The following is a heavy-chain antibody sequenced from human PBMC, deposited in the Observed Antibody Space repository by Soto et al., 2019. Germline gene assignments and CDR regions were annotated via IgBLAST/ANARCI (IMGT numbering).Heavy chain of an antibody. CDR2: TYYSGST. CDR1: GCSMIAYY. CDR3: ARVRGTAGKRYFDY. V-gene: IGHV4-59*01. Sequence: SETLSLTCTFSGCSMIAYYWNWMRQPPGKGLQWIGYTYYSGSTTYNPSLKSRVTISVDSSKNQFSPKLDSVTPADTTVYYCARVRGTAGKRYFDYWGPGTLVTVSS. D-gene: IGHD6-13*01. J-gene: IGHJ4*02.